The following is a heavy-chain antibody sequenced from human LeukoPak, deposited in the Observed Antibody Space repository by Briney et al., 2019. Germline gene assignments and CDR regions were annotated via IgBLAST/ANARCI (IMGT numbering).Heavy chain of an antibody. Sequence: SETLSLTCTVSGGSISSYYWSWIRQPPGKGLEWIGYIYYSGSTNYNPSLKSRVTISVDTSKNQFSLKLSSVTAADTAVYYCARERIVGNYFDYWGQGTLVTVSS. CDR1: GGSISSYY. CDR3: ARERIVGNYFDY. J-gene: IGHJ4*02. D-gene: IGHD3-22*01. CDR2: IYYSGST. V-gene: IGHV4-59*12.